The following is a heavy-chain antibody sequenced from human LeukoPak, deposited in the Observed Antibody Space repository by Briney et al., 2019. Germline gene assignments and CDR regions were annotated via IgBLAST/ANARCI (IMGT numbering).Heavy chain of an antibody. Sequence: GGSLRLSCAASGFTFSSYWMSWVRQAPGKGLEWVANMKYDGSEKYHVDSVKGRFTISRDNAKNSLYLQMNSLRAEDTAVYYCARDIEAAGLFLDYWGQGTLVTVSS. CDR1: GFTFSSYW. CDR3: ARDIEAAGLFLDY. D-gene: IGHD6-13*01. CDR2: MKYDGSEK. J-gene: IGHJ4*02. V-gene: IGHV3-7*01.